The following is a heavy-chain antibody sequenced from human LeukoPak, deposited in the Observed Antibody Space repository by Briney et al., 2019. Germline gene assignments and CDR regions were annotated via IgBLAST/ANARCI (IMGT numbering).Heavy chain of an antibody. J-gene: IGHJ3*02. CDR2: INHSGST. Sequence: PSETLSLTCAVYGGSFSGYYWSWIRQPPGKGLEWIGEINHSGSTNYNPSLKSRVTISVDTSKNQFSLKLSSVTAADTAVYYCARGLRKLDCSGGSCYSDAFDIWGQGTMVTVSS. CDR3: ARGLRKLDCSGGSCYSDAFDI. D-gene: IGHD2-15*01. V-gene: IGHV4-34*01. CDR1: GGSFSGYY.